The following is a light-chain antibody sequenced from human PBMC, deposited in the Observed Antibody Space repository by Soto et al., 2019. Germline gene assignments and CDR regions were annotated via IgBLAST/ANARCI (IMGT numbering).Light chain of an antibody. CDR1: SSDVGGYNY. CDR3: SSYTSSNILI. Sequence: QSALTQPASVSGSPGQSITISCTETSSDVGGYNYVSWYQQHPGKAPKLMIYEVNNRPSGISNRFSGSKSGNTASLTISGLQTEDEADYYCSSYTSSNILIFGGGTKLTVL. CDR2: EVN. J-gene: IGLJ2*01. V-gene: IGLV2-14*03.